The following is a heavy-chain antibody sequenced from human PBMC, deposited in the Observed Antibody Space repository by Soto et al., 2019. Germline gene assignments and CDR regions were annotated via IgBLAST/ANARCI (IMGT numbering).Heavy chain of an antibody. J-gene: IGHJ4*02. CDR1: GGTFSSYT. CDR3: ARVPPGYCSSTSCSHYDY. Sequence: QVQLVQSGAEVKKPGSSVNVSCKASGGTFSSYTIGWVRQAPGQGLEWMGRIIPILDIAYYAQKFQDRVTITADKSPGTAYMELSSLRSEDTAVYYCARVPPGYCSSTSCSHYDYWGQGTLVTVSS. V-gene: IGHV1-69*02. CDR2: IIPILDIA. D-gene: IGHD2-2*01.